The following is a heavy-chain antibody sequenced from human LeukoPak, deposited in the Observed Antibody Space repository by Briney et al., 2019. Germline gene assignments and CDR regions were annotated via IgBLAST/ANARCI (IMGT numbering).Heavy chain of an antibody. D-gene: IGHD2-21*01. CDR1: GGTFSSYA. V-gene: IGHV1-69*13. CDR2: IIPIFGTA. J-gene: IGHJ4*02. Sequence: ASVKVSCKASGGTFSSYAISWVRQAPGQGLEWMGGIIPIFGTANYAQKFQGRVTITADESTSTAYMELSSLRSEDTAVYYCARDECGGDCYLGYRGQGTLVTVSS. CDR3: ARDECGGDCYLGY.